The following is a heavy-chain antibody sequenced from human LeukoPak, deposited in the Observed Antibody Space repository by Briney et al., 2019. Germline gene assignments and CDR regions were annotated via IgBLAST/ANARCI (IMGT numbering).Heavy chain of an antibody. CDR3: ARQSDSSGYYYDWFDP. J-gene: IGHJ5*02. D-gene: IGHD3-22*01. CDR2: IYPGDSDT. CDR1: GYSFTSYW. Sequence: ESLKISCKGSGYSFTSYWVGWVRQMPGKGLEWMGIIYPGDSDTRYSPSFQGQVTISADKSISTAYLQWSSLKASDTAMYYCARQSDSSGYYYDWFDPWGQGTLVTVSS. V-gene: IGHV5-51*01.